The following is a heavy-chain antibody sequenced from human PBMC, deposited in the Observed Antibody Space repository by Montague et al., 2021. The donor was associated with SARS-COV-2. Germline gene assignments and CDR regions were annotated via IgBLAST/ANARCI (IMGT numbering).Heavy chain of an antibody. Sequence: SETLSLTCAVYGGSFSGYYWSWIRQPPEKGLEWIGEINQSGSTNNNPSLKSRVIISVDTSKNQFSLKLSSVTAADTAVYYCARRGSSVWGVTVSDELDYWGQGILVIVSS. D-gene: IGHD3-10*01. CDR2: INQSGST. V-gene: IGHV4-34*01. J-gene: IGHJ4*02. CDR3: ARRGSSVWGVTVSDELDY. CDR1: GGSFSGYY.